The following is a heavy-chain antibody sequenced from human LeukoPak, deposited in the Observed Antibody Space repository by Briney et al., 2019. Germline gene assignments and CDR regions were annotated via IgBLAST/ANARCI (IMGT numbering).Heavy chain of an antibody. CDR1: GGSFSGYY. J-gene: IGHJ4*02. CDR3: ASLRPVDCSSTSCYGGEDFDY. Sequence: SETLSLTCAVYGGSFSGYYWSWIRQPPGKGLEWIGEINHSGSTNYNPSLKSRVTISVDTSKNQFSLKLSSATAADTAVYYCASLRPVDCSSTSCYGGEDFDYWGQGTLVTVSS. V-gene: IGHV4-34*01. CDR2: INHSGST. D-gene: IGHD2-2*01.